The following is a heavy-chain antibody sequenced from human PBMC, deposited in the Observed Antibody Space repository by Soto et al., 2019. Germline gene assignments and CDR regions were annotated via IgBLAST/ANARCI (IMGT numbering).Heavy chain of an antibody. J-gene: IGHJ6*02. D-gene: IGHD3-3*01. V-gene: IGHV4-39*01. CDR2: IYYSGST. Sequence: PLEILSLTCTVSGGSISSSSYYWGWIRQPLGKGLEWIGSIYYSGSTYYNPSLKSRVTISVDTSKNQFSLKLSSVTAADTAVYYCARRRITIFGVVIISDYYGMDVWGQGTTVTVSS. CDR3: ARRRITIFGVVIISDYYGMDV. CDR1: GGSISSSSYY.